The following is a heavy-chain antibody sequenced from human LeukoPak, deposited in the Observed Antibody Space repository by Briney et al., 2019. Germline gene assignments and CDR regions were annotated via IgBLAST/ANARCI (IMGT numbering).Heavy chain of an antibody. CDR1: GFTFSSYA. Sequence: GGSLRLSCAASGFTFSSYAMSWVRQAPGKELEWVSAISGSGGSTYYADSVKGRFTIYRDNSKNTLYLKMNSLRAEDTAVYYCAKFRFYGEGGPFGYWGQGTLVTVSS. V-gene: IGHV3-23*01. CDR2: ISGSGGST. D-gene: IGHD4-17*01. J-gene: IGHJ4*02. CDR3: AKFRFYGEGGPFGY.